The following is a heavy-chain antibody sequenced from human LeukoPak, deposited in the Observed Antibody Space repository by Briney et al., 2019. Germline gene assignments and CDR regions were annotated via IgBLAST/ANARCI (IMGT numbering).Heavy chain of an antibody. D-gene: IGHD3-3*01. V-gene: IGHV4-61*02. J-gene: IGHJ5*02. Sequence: PSETLSLTCTVSGGSISSGSYYWSWIRQPAGKGLEWIGRIYTSGSTNYNPSLKSRVTISVDTSKNQFSLKLSSVTAADTAVYYCARVGFWSRYWFDPWGQGTLVTVSS. CDR3: ARVGFWSRYWFDP. CDR1: GGSISSGSYY. CDR2: IYTSGST.